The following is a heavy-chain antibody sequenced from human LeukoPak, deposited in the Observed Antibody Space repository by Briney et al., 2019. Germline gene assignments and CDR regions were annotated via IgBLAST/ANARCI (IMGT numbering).Heavy chain of an antibody. CDR3: AKDSPYSSGWYLDY. CDR1: GFTFSSYA. CDR2: ISGSGGST. D-gene: IGHD6-19*01. V-gene: IGHV3-23*01. Sequence: GGSLRLSCAASGFTFSSYAMSWVRQAPGKGLEWVSAISGSGGSTYYADSVKGRFTVSRDNSKNTLYLQMNSLRVEDTAVYYCAKDSPYSSGWYLDYWGQGTLVTVSS. J-gene: IGHJ4*02.